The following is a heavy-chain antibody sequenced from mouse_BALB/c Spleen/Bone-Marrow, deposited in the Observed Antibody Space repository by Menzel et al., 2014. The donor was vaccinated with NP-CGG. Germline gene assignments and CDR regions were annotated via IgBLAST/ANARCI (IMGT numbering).Heavy chain of an antibody. CDR1: GCTFTSNW. V-gene: IGHV1-7*01. CDR3: ARPRFAY. Sequence: QVQLQQSGAELAKPGASVKMSCKASGCTFTSNWMHWIKRRPGQGLEWIGYITPSTGYIEYNQKFKDKATLTADKSSSTAYMQLSSLTSEDSAVYYCARPRFAYWGPGTLVTVSS. CDR2: ITPSTGYI. J-gene: IGHJ3*01.